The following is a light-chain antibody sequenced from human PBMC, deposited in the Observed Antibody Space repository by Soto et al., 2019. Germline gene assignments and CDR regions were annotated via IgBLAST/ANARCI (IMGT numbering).Light chain of an antibody. Sequence: DVQMTQSPSTLFASVGDRVTMTCRASEFISDWLAWYQQKPGQAPKLLIYDASTLESGVPGRFSGSGVGTHFTLTISGLQPEDFATYHCQHYNSYSRAFGQGTKVEI. V-gene: IGKV1-5*01. J-gene: IGKJ1*01. CDR2: DAS. CDR1: EFISDW. CDR3: QHYNSYSRA.